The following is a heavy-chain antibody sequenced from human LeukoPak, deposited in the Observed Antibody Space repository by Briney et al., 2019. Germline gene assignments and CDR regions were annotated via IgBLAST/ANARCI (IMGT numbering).Heavy chain of an antibody. J-gene: IGHJ4*02. CDR1: GFIFRTYA. CDR2: IRYDGSIK. CDR3: AKEPLPPYDFWSGYWDY. Sequence: GGSLRLSCAASGFIFRTYAVSWIRQAPGKGLEWVAFIRYDGSIKYYADSVKGRFTISRDNAKNSLYLQMNSLRAEDTAVYYCAKEPLPPYDFWSGYWDYWGQGTLVTVSS. D-gene: IGHD3-3*01. V-gene: IGHV3-30*02.